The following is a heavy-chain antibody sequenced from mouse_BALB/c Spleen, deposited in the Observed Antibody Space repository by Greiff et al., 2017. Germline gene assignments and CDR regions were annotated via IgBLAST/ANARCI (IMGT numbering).Heavy chain of an antibody. CDR3: ARRVWITTVGHFDV. V-gene: IGHV3-8*02. Sequence: EVKVVESGPSLVKPSQTLSLTCSVTGDSITSGYWNWIRKFPGNKLEYMGYISYSGSTYYNPSLKSRISITRDTSKNQYYLQLNSVTTEDTATYYCARRVWITTVGHFDVWGAGTTVTVSS. J-gene: IGHJ1*01. D-gene: IGHD1-1*01. CDR2: ISYSGST. CDR1: GDSITSGY.